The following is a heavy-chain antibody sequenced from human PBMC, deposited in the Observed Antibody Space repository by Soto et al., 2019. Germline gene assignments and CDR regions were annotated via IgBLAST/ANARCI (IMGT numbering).Heavy chain of an antibody. CDR2: MNPNSGNT. Sequence: QVQLVQSGAEVKKPGASVKVSCKASGYTFTSYDINWVRQATGQGLEWMGWMNPNSGNTGYAQKFQGRVTMTRNTSISTAYMEMSSLRSEDTAVYYCARRRYGELVWYFDLWGRGTLVTVSS. D-gene: IGHD4-17*01. CDR3: ARRRYGELVWYFDL. J-gene: IGHJ2*01. V-gene: IGHV1-8*01. CDR1: GYTFTSYD.